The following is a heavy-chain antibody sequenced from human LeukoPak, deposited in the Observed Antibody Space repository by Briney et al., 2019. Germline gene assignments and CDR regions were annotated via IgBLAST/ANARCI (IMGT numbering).Heavy chain of an antibody. Sequence: PGGPLRLSCAASGFTFSNAWMSWVRQAPGKGLEWVGRIKSKTDGGTTDYAAPVKGRFTISRDDSKNTLYLQMNSLKTEDTAVYYCWAAAAYYYYYGMDVWGKGTTVTVSS. D-gene: IGHD6-13*01. CDR1: GFTFSNAW. J-gene: IGHJ6*04. CDR3: WAAAAYYYYYGMDV. V-gene: IGHV3-15*01. CDR2: IKSKTDGGTT.